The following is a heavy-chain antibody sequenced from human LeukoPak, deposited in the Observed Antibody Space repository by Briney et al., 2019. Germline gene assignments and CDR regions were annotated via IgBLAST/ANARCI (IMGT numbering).Heavy chain of an antibody. CDR2: IYYSGST. V-gene: IGHV4-61*05. Sequence: SETLSLTCTVSGGSISSSSYYWGWIRQPPGKGLEWIGYIYYSGSTYYNPSLKSRVTISVDTSKNQFSLKLSSVTAADTAVYYCARGFYGDYADYWGQGTLVTVSS. CDR1: GGSISSSSYY. CDR3: ARGFYGDYADY. J-gene: IGHJ4*02. D-gene: IGHD4-17*01.